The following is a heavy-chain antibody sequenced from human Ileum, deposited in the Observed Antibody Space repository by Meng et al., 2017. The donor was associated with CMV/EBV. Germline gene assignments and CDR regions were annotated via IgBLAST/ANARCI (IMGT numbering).Heavy chain of an antibody. CDR1: GFTFSSYW. J-gene: IGHJ4*02. CDR3: ARTSLGLKYYYDSSGYYEGD. CDR2: IKQDGSEK. D-gene: IGHD3-22*01. Sequence: GGSLRPSCAASGFTFSSYWMSWVRQAPGKGLEWVANIKQDGSEKYYVDSVKGRFTISRDNAKNSLYLQMNSLRAEDTAVYYCARTSLGLKYYYDSSGYYEGDWGQGTLVTVSS. V-gene: IGHV3-7*01.